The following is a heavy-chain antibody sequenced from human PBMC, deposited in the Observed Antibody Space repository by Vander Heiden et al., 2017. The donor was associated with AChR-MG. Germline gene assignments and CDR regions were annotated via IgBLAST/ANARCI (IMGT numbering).Heavy chain of an antibody. CDR3: ARCSDPYSSGHFLDY. D-gene: IGHD6-19*01. V-gene: IGHV4-34*01. Sequence: QVQLQQWGAGLLKPSETLSLTCAVYGGSFSGYYWSWIRQPPGKGLEWIGEINHSGSTNYNPSLKSRVTISVDTSKNQFSLKLSSVTAADTAVYYCARCSDPYSSGHFLDYWGQGTLVTVSS. J-gene: IGHJ4*02. CDR2: INHSGST. CDR1: GGSFSGYY.